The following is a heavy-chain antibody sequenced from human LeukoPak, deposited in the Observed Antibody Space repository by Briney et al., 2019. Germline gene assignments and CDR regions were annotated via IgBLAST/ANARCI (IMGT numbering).Heavy chain of an antibody. CDR2: IYPGDSDT. Sequence: GESLKISCKGSGYSFTSYWIGWVRQMPGKGLEWMGIIYPGDSDTTYSPSFQGQVTISADKSISTAYLQWSSLKASDTAMYYCARQVAYCGGDCYSDYWGQGTLVTVSS. CDR1: GYSFTSYW. CDR3: ARQVAYCGGDCYSDY. V-gene: IGHV5-51*01. J-gene: IGHJ4*02. D-gene: IGHD2-21*02.